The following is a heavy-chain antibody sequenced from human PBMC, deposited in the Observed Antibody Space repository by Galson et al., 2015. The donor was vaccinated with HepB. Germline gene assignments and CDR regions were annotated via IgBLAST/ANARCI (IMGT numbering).Heavy chain of an antibody. J-gene: IGHJ4*02. V-gene: IGHV3-53*01. D-gene: IGHD5-12*01. Sequence: SLRLSCAASGFTFSSYAMHWVRQAPGKGLEWVSVIYSGGSTYYADSVKGRFTISRDNSKNALYLQMNSLRAEDTAVYYCARDGATGGGFDYWGQGTLVTVSS. CDR3: ARDGATGGGFDY. CDR1: GFTFSSYA. CDR2: IYSGGST.